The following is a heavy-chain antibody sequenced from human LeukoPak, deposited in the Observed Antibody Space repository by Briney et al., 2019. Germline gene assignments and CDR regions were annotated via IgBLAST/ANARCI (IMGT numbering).Heavy chain of an antibody. D-gene: IGHD6-13*01. CDR1: GGSISSSSYY. Sequence: SETLSLTCTVSGGSISSSSYYWGWIRQPPGKGLEWIGSIYYSGSTYYNPSLKSRVTISVDTSKNQFSLKLSSVTAADTAVYYCARHNAAADPHLDTFDPWGQGTLVTVSS. CDR3: ARHNAAADPHLDTFDP. V-gene: IGHV4-39*01. CDR2: IYYSGST. J-gene: IGHJ5*02.